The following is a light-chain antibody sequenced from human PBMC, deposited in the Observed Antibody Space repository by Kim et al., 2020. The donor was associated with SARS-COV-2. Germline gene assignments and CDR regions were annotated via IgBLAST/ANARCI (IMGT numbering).Light chain of an antibody. CDR3: QHYGNSPRT. Sequence: FLGPRHTLSCRASQRSSSSTLAWYQQKPGQATRLLIYSASSRASGIADRFSGSGSGTDFTLTISRLEPEDFAVYYCQHYGNSPRTFGQGTKVDI. CDR1: QRSSSST. V-gene: IGKV3-20*01. CDR2: SAS. J-gene: IGKJ1*01.